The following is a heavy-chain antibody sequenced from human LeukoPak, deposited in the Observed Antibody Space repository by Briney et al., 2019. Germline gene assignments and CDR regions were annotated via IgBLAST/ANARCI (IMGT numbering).Heavy chain of an antibody. J-gene: IGHJ4*02. CDR1: GFTFTNYG. V-gene: IGHV3-23*01. CDR2: ISGSGGST. CDR3: ARGPNDPAYFDY. Sequence: PGGSLRLSCAASGFTFTNYGMHWVRQAPGKGLEWVSAISGSGGSTYYADSVKGRFTISRDNSKNTLYLQMNSLRAEDTAVYYCARGPNDPAYFDYWGQGTLVTVSS.